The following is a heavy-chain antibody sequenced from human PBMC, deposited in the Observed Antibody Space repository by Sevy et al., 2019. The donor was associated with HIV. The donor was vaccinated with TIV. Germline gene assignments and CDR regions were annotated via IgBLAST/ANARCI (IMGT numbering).Heavy chain of an antibody. CDR3: VRDCSSSTCLWGMDV. J-gene: IGHJ6*02. V-gene: IGHV3-7*03. CDR1: GFTFSSYW. Sequence: GWSLRLSCAASGFTFSSYWMSWVRQAPGKGPEWVAHIKKDGSEKYHVDSVKGRFTISRDNAKNSLYLQMNSLRAEDTAVYYCVRDCSSSTCLWGMDVWGQWTTVTVSS. D-gene: IGHD2-2*01. CDR2: IKKDGSEK.